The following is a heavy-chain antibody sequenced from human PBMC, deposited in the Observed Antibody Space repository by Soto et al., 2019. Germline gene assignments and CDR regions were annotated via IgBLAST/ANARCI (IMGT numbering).Heavy chain of an antibody. CDR2: ISAYNGNT. CDR3: ARSGGFLEWRHNDDAFDI. V-gene: IGHV1-18*01. Sequence: QVQLVQSGAEVKKPGASVKVSCKASGYTFTSYGISWVRQAPGQGLEWMGWISAYNGNTNYAQKLQGRVTMTTDTSTSTAYMELRSLTSDDTAVYYCARSGGFLEWRHNDDAFDIWGQGTMVTVSS. J-gene: IGHJ3*02. CDR1: GYTFTSYG. D-gene: IGHD3-3*01.